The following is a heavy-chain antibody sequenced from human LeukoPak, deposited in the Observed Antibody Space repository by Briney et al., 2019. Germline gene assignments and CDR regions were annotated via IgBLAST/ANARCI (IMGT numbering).Heavy chain of an antibody. D-gene: IGHD1-14*01. Sequence: PGGSLRLSCAASGFTFINYWMSWVRQAPGKGLEWVANINEDGREKYYVDSVKGRFAFSRDNAKNSLYLQLNSLRAEDTAVYFCARCENRGTVDYWGQGTLVTVSS. CDR2: INEDGREK. CDR1: GFTFINYW. J-gene: IGHJ4*02. V-gene: IGHV3-7*01. CDR3: ARCENRGTVDY.